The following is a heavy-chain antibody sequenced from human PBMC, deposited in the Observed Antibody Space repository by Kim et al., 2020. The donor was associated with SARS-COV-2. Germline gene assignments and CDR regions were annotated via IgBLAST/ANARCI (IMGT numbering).Heavy chain of an antibody. V-gene: IGHV1-8*01. CDR3: ARGPSSSWYPAHWYFDL. D-gene: IGHD6-13*01. Sequence: FQGRVTMTRNTSISTAYMELSSLRSEDTAVYYCARGPSSSWYPAHWYFDLWGRGTLVTVSS. J-gene: IGHJ2*01.